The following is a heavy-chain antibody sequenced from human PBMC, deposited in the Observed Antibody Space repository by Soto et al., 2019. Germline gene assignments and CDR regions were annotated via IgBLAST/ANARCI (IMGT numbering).Heavy chain of an antibody. CDR1: GFTVSSNY. CDR2: IYSGGST. CDR3: ARDKEQWLVRYYYYMDV. Sequence: GVSLRLSCAASGFTVSSNYMSWVRQAPGKGLEWVSVIYSGGSTYYADSVKGRFTISRDNSKNTLYLQMNSLRAEDTAVYYCARDKEQWLVRYYYYMDVWGKGTTVTVSS. D-gene: IGHD6-19*01. V-gene: IGHV3-66*01. J-gene: IGHJ6*03.